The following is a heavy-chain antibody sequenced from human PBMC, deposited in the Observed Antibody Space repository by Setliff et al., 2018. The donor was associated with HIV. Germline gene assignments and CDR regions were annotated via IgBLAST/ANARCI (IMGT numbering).Heavy chain of an antibody. D-gene: IGHD3-3*01. CDR1: GLTFSSYW. CDR3: ARDVSWRVRTYIDY. J-gene: IGHJ4*02. CDR2: IKEDGSEK. V-gene: IGHV3-7*01. Sequence: PGGSLRLSCAASGLTFSSYWMSWVRQAPGKGLEWMANIKEDGSEKYYVDSVKCRFTISRDNTKNSLYLQMNSLTAEDTAVYYCARDVSWRVRTYIDYWGQGALVTVSS.